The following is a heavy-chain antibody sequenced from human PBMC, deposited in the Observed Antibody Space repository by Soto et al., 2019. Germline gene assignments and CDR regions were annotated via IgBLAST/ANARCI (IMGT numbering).Heavy chain of an antibody. Sequence: QVQLQESGPGLVKPSETLSLTCNVSGGSVSSGSYFWSWIRQPPGKGLEWIGYIYNSGNTKYNPSLKSRVTISADTSKNQFSLKLSSVTAADTAVYYCAREGRVATIDYWGQGSLVTVSS. CDR3: AREGRVATIDY. D-gene: IGHD5-12*01. CDR1: GGSVSSGSYF. J-gene: IGHJ4*02. V-gene: IGHV4-61*01. CDR2: IYNSGNT.